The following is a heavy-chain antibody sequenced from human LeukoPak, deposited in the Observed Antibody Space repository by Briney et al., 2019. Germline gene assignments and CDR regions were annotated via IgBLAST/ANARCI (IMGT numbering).Heavy chain of an antibody. CDR1: GFTFSNYA. V-gene: IGHV3-30-3*01. CDR3: ARDMYDNGWSSFDY. Sequence: GGSLRLSCAASGFTFSNYALHWVRQAPGKGLEWVAVISFDGTNKYYANSVQGRFTISRDNSKNTLYLQMNSLRTEDTALYYCARDMYDNGWSSFDYWGQGTLVTVSS. J-gene: IGHJ4*02. CDR2: ISFDGTNK. D-gene: IGHD3-10*01.